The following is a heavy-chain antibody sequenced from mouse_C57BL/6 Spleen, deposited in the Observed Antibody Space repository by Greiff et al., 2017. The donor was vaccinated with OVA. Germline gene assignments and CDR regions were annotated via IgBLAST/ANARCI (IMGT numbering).Heavy chain of an antibody. V-gene: IGHV1-15*01. CDR2: IDPETGGT. Sequence: VKLQESGAELVRPGASVTLSCKASGYTFTDYEMHWVKQTPVHGLEWIGAIDPETGGTAYNQKFKGKAILTADKSSSTAYMELRSLTSEDSAVYYCTRPSYGSSYDYWGQGTTLTVSS. CDR3: TRPSYGSSYDY. D-gene: IGHD1-1*01. J-gene: IGHJ2*01. CDR1: GYTFTDYE.